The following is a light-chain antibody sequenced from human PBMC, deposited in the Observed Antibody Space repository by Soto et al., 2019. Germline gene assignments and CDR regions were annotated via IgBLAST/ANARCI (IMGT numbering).Light chain of an antibody. J-gene: IGLJ1*01. V-gene: IGLV2-14*01. CDR3: SSHTSYSTRV. Sequence: QSVLTQPASVSGSPGQSITISCTGTSSDVGGYNYVSWYQQHPGKAPKLMIYDVSNRPSGVSDRFSGSKSGNTASLTISGLQADDEADYYCSSHTSYSTRVFGTGTKVTVL. CDR1: SSDVGGYNY. CDR2: DVS.